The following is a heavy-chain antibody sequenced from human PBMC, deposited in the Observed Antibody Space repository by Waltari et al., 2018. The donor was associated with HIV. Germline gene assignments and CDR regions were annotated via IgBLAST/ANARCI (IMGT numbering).Heavy chain of an antibody. CDR1: GFNFRDFT. V-gene: IGHV3-43*01. Sequence: EVQLVESGGAVIQPGGSLRLSCAASGFNFRDFTLHWVRQAPGRGLEWRSFVNWDGTHTNYADSVRGRFAVSRDNSKNSVSLFMSNLRSEDTALYYCTKEKWGSNWSAFDAWGQGTPVVVSS. CDR3: TKEKWGSNWSAFDA. J-gene: IGHJ3*01. D-gene: IGHD4-4*01. CDR2: VNWDGTHT.